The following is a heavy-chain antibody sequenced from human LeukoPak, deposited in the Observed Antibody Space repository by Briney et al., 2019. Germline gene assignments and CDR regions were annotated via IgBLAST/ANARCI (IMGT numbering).Heavy chain of an antibody. CDR1: GGSISSYY. Sequence: PSETLSLTCTVSGGSISSYYWSWIRQPPGKGLEWIGYIYYSGSTNYNPSLKNRVTISVDTSKNQFSLKLSSVTAADTAVYYCARHAKWELLNYFDYWGQGTLVTVSS. J-gene: IGHJ4*02. CDR2: IYYSGST. V-gene: IGHV4-59*08. D-gene: IGHD1-26*01. CDR3: ARHAKWELLNYFDY.